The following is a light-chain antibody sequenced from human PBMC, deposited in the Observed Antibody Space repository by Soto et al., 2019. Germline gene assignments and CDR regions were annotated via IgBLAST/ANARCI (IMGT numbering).Light chain of an antibody. Sequence: DIQMTQSPSTLSASVGDRVTITCRASQSISSWLAWYQQKPGKAPKLLIYKASTVKSGVPSRFSGSGSGTEFTLTISSLQPDDFATYYCQHYNSYSEAFGQGTKV. CDR2: KAS. CDR1: QSISSW. CDR3: QHYNSYSEA. V-gene: IGKV1-5*03. J-gene: IGKJ1*01.